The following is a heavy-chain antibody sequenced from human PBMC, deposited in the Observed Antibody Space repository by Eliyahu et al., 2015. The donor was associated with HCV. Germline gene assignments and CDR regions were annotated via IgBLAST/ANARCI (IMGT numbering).Heavy chain of an antibody. J-gene: IGHJ3*02. D-gene: IGHD2-15*01. CDR1: GSISSYY. CDR3: ARGFQDGRGGDGFDI. CDR2: VYYSGTT. V-gene: IGHV4-59*01. Sequence: GSISSYYWSWVRQPPGKGLEWIGFVYYSGTTSYNPSLKSRVTISLDTSKNQFSLKLTSVTAADTAVYYCARGFQDGRGGDGFDIWGQRTMVTVSS.